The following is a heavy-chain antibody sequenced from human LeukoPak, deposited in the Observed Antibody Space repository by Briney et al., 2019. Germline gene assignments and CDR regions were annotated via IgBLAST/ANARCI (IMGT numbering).Heavy chain of an antibody. V-gene: IGHV1-18*01. D-gene: IGHD3-3*01. Sequence: ASVKVSCKASGYTFTSYGISWVRQAPGQGLEWMGWISAYNGNTNYAQKLQGRVTMTTDTSTSTAYMELRSLRSDDTAVYYCARGHYDFWSGYQYYFDYWGQGTLVTVSS. CDR3: ARGHYDFWSGYQYYFDY. J-gene: IGHJ4*02. CDR2: ISAYNGNT. CDR1: GYTFTSYG.